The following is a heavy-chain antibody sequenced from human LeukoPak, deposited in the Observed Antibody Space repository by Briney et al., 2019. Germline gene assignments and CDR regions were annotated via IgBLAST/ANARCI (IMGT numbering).Heavy chain of an antibody. V-gene: IGHV1-69*04. D-gene: IGHD3-16*02. CDR1: GGTFSSYA. J-gene: IGHJ4*02. CDR2: IIPILGIA. CDR3: AREAIRLRLGELSLPGYFDY. Sequence: SVKVSCKASGGTFSSYAISWVRQAPGQGLEWMGRIIPILGIANYAQKFQGRVTITADKSTGTAYMELSSLRSEDTAVYYCAREAIRLRLGELSLPGYFDYWGQGTLVTVSS.